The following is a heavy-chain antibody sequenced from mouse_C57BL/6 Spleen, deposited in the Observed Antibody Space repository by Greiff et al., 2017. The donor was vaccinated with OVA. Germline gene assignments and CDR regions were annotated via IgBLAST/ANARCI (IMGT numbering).Heavy chain of an antibody. CDR1: GYTFTDYY. D-gene: IGHD2-4*01. J-gene: IGHJ2*01. Sequence: VQLQQSGPELVKPGASVKISCKASGYTFTDYYMNWVKQSHGKSLEWIGDINPNNGGTSYNQKFKGKATLTVDTSSSTAYMELRSLTSKDTKVYYCARDDDYDHYFDYWGQGTTLTVSS. CDR3: ARDDDYDHYFDY. CDR2: INPNNGGT. V-gene: IGHV1-26*01.